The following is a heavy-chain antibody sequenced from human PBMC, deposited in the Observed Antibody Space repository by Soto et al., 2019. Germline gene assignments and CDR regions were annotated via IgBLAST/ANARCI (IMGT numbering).Heavy chain of an antibody. D-gene: IGHD6-13*01. Sequence: GSLRLSCAASGFTFSSYAMSWVRQAPGKGLEWVSAISGSGGSTYYADSVKGRFTISRDNSKNTLYLEMNSLGAEDTAVYSCAKGVAVAGTYHYYGMDVWGQGTTVTVSS. CDR2: ISGSGGST. V-gene: IGHV3-23*01. CDR1: GFTFSSYA. J-gene: IGHJ6*02. CDR3: AKGVAVAGTYHYYGMDV.